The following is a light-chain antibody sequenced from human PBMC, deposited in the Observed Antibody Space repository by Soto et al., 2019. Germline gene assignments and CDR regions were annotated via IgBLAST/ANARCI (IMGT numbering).Light chain of an antibody. CDR3: QQYYIYAT. J-gene: IGKJ1*01. Sequence: DIQMTQSPSTLSASVGDRVTITCRSSQTISNYLTGYQQRPGKAPKLLIYRSSILQNGVPSRFSGSGSGTEFTLTISSLQPDDFATYYCQQYYIYATFGQGTRVEI. V-gene: IGKV1-5*03. CDR2: RSS. CDR1: QTISNY.